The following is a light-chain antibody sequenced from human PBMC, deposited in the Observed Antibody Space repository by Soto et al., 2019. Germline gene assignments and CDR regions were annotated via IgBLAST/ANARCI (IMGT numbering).Light chain of an antibody. CDR2: QTS. Sequence: EIVLTQSPGTLYLSPGEGATLSCRASQSINTRLAWYQHRPGQAPRLLIYQTSIRAAGIPARFSASGTGTDFTLTISDVQPEDFAVYYCHQRQSWPRTFGQGTKVDI. CDR1: QSINTR. CDR3: HQRQSWPRT. V-gene: IGKV3-11*01. J-gene: IGKJ1*01.